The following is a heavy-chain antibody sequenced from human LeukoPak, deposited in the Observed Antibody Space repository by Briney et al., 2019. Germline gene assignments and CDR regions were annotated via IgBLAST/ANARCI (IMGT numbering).Heavy chain of an antibody. J-gene: IGHJ6*04. CDR2: IYYSVST. CDR3: ARVMAAAALGMDV. Sequence: PSETLSLTCTVSGGSISSYYWGWIRHPPGKGREGIGYIYYSVSTNYNPSLKSRDTISVDTSKNQFSAELSSVPGADTAVVYWARVMAAAALGMDVWGKGTTVTVSS. CDR1: GGSISSYY. D-gene: IGHD2-15*01. V-gene: IGHV4-59*01.